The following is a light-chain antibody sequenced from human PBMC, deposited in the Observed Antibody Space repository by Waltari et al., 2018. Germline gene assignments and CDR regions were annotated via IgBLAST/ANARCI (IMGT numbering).Light chain of an antibody. CDR3: QQRFTWPSIT. Sequence: EIVLTQSPDTLSLSPGDRATVSCRASQSVSKYYLAWYQHKPGQAPRLLIYDASNRATGIPARFSGSGSGTDFTLTISSLEPDDFALYYCQQRFTWPSITFGQGTRLEIK. V-gene: IGKV3-11*01. CDR2: DAS. CDR1: QSVSKYY. J-gene: IGKJ5*01.